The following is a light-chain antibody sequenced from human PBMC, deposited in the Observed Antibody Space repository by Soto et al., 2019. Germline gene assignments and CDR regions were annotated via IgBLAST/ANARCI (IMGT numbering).Light chain of an antibody. Sequence: EIVMTQSPATLSVSPGERATLSCRASQSVSSNLAWYQQKPGQAPRLLIYDASTRATGIPARFSGSGSGTEFTLTISSLQSEDFAVYYCQHYSHWPSTFGGGTKVEIK. CDR2: DAS. CDR3: QHYSHWPST. V-gene: IGKV3-15*01. CDR1: QSVSSN. J-gene: IGKJ4*02.